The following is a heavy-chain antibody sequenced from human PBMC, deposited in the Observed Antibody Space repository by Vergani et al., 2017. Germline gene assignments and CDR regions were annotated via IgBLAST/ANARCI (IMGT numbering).Heavy chain of an antibody. V-gene: IGHV4-61*01. D-gene: IGHD3-16*01. J-gene: IGHJ6*02. CDR2: IYYSGST. Sequence: QVQLQQWGAGLLKPSETLSLTCTVSGGSVSSGSYYWSWIRQPPGKGLEWIGYIYYSGSTNYNPSLKSRVTISVDTSKNQFSLKLSSVTAADTAVYYCARGPPGYDYVWGSYNLDVWGQGTTVTVSS. CDR3: ARGPPGYDYVWGSYNLDV. CDR1: GGSVSSGSYY.